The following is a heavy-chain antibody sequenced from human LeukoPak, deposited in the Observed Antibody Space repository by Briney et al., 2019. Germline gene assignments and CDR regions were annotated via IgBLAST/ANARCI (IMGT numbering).Heavy chain of an antibody. J-gene: IGHJ3*02. D-gene: IGHD2-2*01. CDR2: IIPIFGTA. Sequence: ASVKVSCKASGGTFSSYAISWVRQAPGQGLEWMGGIIPIFGTANYAQKFQGRVTITADKSTSTAYMELSSLRSEDTAVYYCATNIVVPAAPPAFDIWGHGTMVTVSS. CDR1: GGTFSSYA. CDR3: ATNIVVPAAPPAFDI. V-gene: IGHV1-69*06.